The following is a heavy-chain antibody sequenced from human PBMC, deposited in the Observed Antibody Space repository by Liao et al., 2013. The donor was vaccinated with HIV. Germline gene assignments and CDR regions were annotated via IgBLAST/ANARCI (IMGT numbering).Heavy chain of an antibody. J-gene: IGHJ6*03. CDR2: INHSGST. V-gene: IGHV4-34*01. Sequence: QVQLQQWGAGLLKPSETLSLTCAVYGGSFSGYYWSWIRQPPGKGLEWIGEINHSGSTYYNPSLKSRVTISVDTSKNQFSLKLSSVTAADTAVYYCARDEVDSGLYYYYYMDVWGKGTTVTVSS. CDR1: GGSFSGYY. CDR3: ARDEVDSGLYYYYYMDV. D-gene: IGHD5-12*01.